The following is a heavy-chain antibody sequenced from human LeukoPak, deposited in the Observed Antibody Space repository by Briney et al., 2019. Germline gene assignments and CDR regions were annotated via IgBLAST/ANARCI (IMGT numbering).Heavy chain of an antibody. CDR2: IYSGGST. CDR3: ARAQRDLQWGYYYYYGMDV. Sequence: PGGSLRLSCAPSGFIVSNNYMTWVRQAPGKGLEWVSVIYSGGSTYYADSVKGRFTISRDNSKNTLCLQMNSLRAEDTAVYYCARAQRDLQWGYYYYYGMDVWGQGTTVTVSS. D-gene: IGHD4-11*01. V-gene: IGHV3-53*05. J-gene: IGHJ6*02. CDR1: GFIVSNNY.